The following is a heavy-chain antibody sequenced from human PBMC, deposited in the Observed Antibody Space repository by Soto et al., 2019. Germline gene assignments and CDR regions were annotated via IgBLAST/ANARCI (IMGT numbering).Heavy chain of an antibody. V-gene: IGHV4-4*02. CDR2: IYYTGAT. D-gene: IGHD6-25*01. CDR3: ARVFSSGSGWMYYFDF. CDR1: SGSSSTGNW. Sequence: QVELQESGPRLVKSSGTLSLTCEVSSGSSSTGNWWSWVRQPPGKGLEWIGEIYYTGATNYNPSLMSRVTMTIDKSKDQFSLILTSATDADTAVYYCARVFSSGSGWMYYFDFWGQGILVSVSS. J-gene: IGHJ4*02.